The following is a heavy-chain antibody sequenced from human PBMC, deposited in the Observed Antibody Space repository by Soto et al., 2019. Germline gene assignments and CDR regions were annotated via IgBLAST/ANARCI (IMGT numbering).Heavy chain of an antibody. CDR3: VRTAYYYDSSGYYYVAFDI. D-gene: IGHD3-22*01. CDR2: MNPNSGNT. V-gene: IGHV1-8*01. CDR1: GYTFTSYD. J-gene: IGHJ3*02. Sequence: QVQLVQSGAEVKKPGASVKVSCKASGYTFTSYDINWVRQATGQGLEWMGWMNPNSGNTGYAQKFQGRVTMTRNTSISTAYMVLSSLRSEHTAVYYCVRTAYYYDSSGYYYVAFDIWGQGTMVIVSS.